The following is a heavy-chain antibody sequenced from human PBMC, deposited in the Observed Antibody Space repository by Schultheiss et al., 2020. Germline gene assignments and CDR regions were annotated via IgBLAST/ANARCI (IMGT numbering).Heavy chain of an antibody. CDR2: IYYSGST. CDR1: GGSISSSSYY. CDR3: AREGGGNWLYYFDY. V-gene: IGHV4-39*07. D-gene: IGHD4-23*01. J-gene: IGHJ4*02. Sequence: SETLSLTCTVSGGSISSSSYYWGWIRQPPGKGLEWIGSIYYSGSTYYNPSLKSRVTISVDTSKNQFSLKLSSVTAADTAVYYCAREGGGNWLYYFDYWGQGTTVTGSS.